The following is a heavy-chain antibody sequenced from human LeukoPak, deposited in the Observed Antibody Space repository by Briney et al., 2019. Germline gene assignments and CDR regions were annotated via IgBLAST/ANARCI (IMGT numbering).Heavy chain of an antibody. CDR3: ARWAGHNVVVPAARAGDAFDI. J-gene: IGHJ3*02. CDR1: GGSFSGYY. V-gene: IGHV4-34*01. CDR2: INHSGST. D-gene: IGHD2-2*01. Sequence: SETLSLTCAVYGGSFSGYYWSWIRQPPGKGLEWIGEINHSGSTNYNPSLKSRVTISVDTSKNQFSLKLSSVTAADTAVYYCARWAGHNVVVPAARAGDAFDIWGQGTMVTVSS.